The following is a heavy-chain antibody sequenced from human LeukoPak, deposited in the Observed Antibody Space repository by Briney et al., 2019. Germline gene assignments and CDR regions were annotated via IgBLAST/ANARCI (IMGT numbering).Heavy chain of an antibody. J-gene: IGHJ3*02. D-gene: IGHD5-18*01. V-gene: IGHV3-9*03. CDR3: AKAVDTAMVISAFDI. CDR1: GFTFDDYA. CDR2: ISWNSGSI. Sequence: SLRLSCAASGFTFDDYAMHWVRQAPGKGLEWVSGISWNSGSIGYADSVKGRFTISRDNAKNSLYLQMNSLRAEDMALYYCAKAVDTAMVISAFDIWGQGTMVTVSS.